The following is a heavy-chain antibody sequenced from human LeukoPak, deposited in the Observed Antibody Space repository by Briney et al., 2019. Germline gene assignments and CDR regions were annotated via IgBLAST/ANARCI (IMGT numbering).Heavy chain of an antibody. CDR2: ISGSGGST. CDR3: ASITYRNNAMGYKGAFLI. D-gene: IGHD3-16*02. Sequence: GGSLRLSCAASGFIFSSYAMSWVRDAPGKGLEGGSAISGSGGSTYYADSVKDRFTISRDNSKNTLHMQMNSMRAKDTPVYLWASITYRNNAMGYKGAFLIWGQERMVTVSS. V-gene: IGHV3-23*01. CDR1: GFIFSSYA. J-gene: IGHJ3*01.